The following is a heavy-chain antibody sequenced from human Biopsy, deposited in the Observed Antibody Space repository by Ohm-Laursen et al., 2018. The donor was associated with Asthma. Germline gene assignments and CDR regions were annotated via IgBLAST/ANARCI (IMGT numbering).Heavy chain of an antibody. D-gene: IGHD5-12*01. CDR3: ARISGHRGY. CDR1: GFTFSNYG. Sequence: SLRLSCAASGFTFSNYGMHWVRQAPGKGLEWVAVISFDGSNKDYADSVKGRFTISRDNSKNTLHLEMNSLRAEDTAVYYCARISGHRGYWGQGTLVTVSS. CDR2: ISFDGSNK. V-gene: IGHV3-30*03. J-gene: IGHJ4*02.